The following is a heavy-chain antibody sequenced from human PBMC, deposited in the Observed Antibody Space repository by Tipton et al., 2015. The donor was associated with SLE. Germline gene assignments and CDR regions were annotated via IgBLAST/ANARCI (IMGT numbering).Heavy chain of an antibody. CDR2: VYSGGNT. V-gene: IGHV4-39*07. D-gene: IGHD2-2*01. J-gene: IGHJ3*01. CDR3: ARMGLCTTTTCNEGAFDV. Sequence: TLSLTCTVSGGSISSSPYYWAWIRQPPGKGLEWIGTVYSGGNTYHIPSLKTRVTISVDTSRNQFSLKLTFVSAADTAIYYCARMGLCTTTTCNEGAFDVWGQGSMVTVSS. CDR1: GGSISSSPYY.